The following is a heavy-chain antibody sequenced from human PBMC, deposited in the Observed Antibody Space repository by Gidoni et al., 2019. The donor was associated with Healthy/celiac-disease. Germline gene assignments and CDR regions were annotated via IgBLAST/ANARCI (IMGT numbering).Heavy chain of an antibody. CDR2: ISYDGSNK. V-gene: IGHV3-30-3*01. D-gene: IGHD2-8*01. CDR3: ARGRMRGSFDD. CDR1: GFTFSSYA. J-gene: IGHJ4*02. Sequence: QVQLLESWVCLVQPGRSLRLSCAAPGFTFSSYAMHWVRQAPGKVLEWVAVISYDGSNKYYADAEKGRFTISRDNSKNTLYLQMNSLRDEDTAVYYCARGRMRGSFDDWGQGTLVTVSS.